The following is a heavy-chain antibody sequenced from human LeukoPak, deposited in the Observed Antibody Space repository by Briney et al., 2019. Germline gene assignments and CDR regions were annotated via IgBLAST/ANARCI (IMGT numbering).Heavy chain of an antibody. J-gene: IGHJ4*02. CDR3: ASLNGRDGYNSN. V-gene: IGHV1-69*01. Sequence: PVKVSCKASGGTFSSYAISWVRQAPGQGLEWMGGIIPIFGTANYAQKFQGRVTITADESTSTAYMELSSLRSEDTAVYYCASLNGRDGYNSNWGQGTLVTVSS. CDR1: GGTFSSYA. D-gene: IGHD5-24*01. CDR2: IIPIFGTA.